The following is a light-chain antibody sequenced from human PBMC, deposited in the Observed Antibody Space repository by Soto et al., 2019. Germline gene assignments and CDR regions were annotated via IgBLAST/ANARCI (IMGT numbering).Light chain of an antibody. CDR1: QSLVNRDGNTY. Sequence: DVVLTQSPLSLPVTLGQPASISCRSSQSLVNRDGNTYLNWFQQRPGQSPRRPIYRVSNRDSGVLEGFSGSGCGTDFTLEISRVEAEDVGVYYFMEGSHWPPWTFGQGTKVEIK. V-gene: IGKV2-30*01. J-gene: IGKJ1*01. CDR2: RVS. CDR3: MEGSHWPPWT.